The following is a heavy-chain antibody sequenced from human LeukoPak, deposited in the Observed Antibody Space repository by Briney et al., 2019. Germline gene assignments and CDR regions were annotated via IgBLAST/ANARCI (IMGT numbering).Heavy chain of an antibody. Sequence: EASVKVSCKASGYTFTSYDINWVRQAPGQGLEWMGWMNRNSGNTGYAQKFQGRVTITRNTSISTAYMELSSLRSEDTAVYYCARSYYDFWSGYRTGDGAFDIWGQGTMVTVSS. J-gene: IGHJ3*02. CDR3: ARSYYDFWSGYRTGDGAFDI. CDR2: MNRNSGNT. D-gene: IGHD3-3*01. CDR1: GYTFTSYD. V-gene: IGHV1-8*03.